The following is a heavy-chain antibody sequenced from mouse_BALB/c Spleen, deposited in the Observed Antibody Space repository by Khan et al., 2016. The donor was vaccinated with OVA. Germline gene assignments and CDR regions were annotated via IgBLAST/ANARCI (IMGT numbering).Heavy chain of an antibody. J-gene: IGHJ3*01. CDR1: GYTFTNYG. V-gene: IGHV9-3-1*01. CDR2: INTYTGEP. CDR3: ARGGSSGPAWFTY. D-gene: IGHD3-1*01. Sequence: QIQLVQSGPELKKPGETVKISCKASGYTFTNYGMNWVKQAPGKGLKWMGWINTYTGEPTYADDFKGRFAFSLETSASTAYLQINNLKNEDTATYYCARGGSSGPAWFTYWGQGTLVTVSA.